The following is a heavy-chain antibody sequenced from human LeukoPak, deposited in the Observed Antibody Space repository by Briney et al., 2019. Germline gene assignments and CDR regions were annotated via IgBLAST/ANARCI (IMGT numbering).Heavy chain of an antibody. CDR1: GFTFDDYA. CDR3: ARDRDGSGWNY. CDR2: IYSGGST. Sequence: SGGSLRLSCAASGFTFDDYAMHWVRQAPGKGLEWVSVIYSGGSTYYADSVKGRFTISRDNSKNTLYLQMNSLRAEDTAVYYCARDRDGSGWNYWGQGTLVTVSS. J-gene: IGHJ4*02. D-gene: IGHD6-19*01. V-gene: IGHV3-66*01.